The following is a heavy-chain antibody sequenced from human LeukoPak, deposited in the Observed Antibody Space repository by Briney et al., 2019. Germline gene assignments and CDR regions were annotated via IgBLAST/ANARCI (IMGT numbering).Heavy chain of an antibody. D-gene: IGHD3-9*01. Sequence: GGSLRLSCATSGFTFSSYAMSWVRQAPGKGLEWVSGIGASGGSTYYADSEKGRFTISRDNSKNTLYLQMNSLRTEDTAVYYCAKAEGYDILTGLDYWGQGTLVTVS. V-gene: IGHV3-23*01. CDR3: AKAEGYDILTGLDY. J-gene: IGHJ4*02. CDR2: IGASGGST. CDR1: GFTFSSYA.